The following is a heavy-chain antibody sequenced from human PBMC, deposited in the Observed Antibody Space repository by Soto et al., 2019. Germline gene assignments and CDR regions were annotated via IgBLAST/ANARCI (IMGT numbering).Heavy chain of an antibody. CDR2: VYSSGGT. Sequence: RSLTCTVSGGSMSSYYWTWIRQPAGKGLEWIGRVYSSGGTHYNPSLKSRVTISLDTSKNQFSLRLLSVTDADTAVYYCARGQRFSDWFDPWGQGTLVTVSS. CDR3: ARGQRFSDWFDP. V-gene: IGHV4-4*07. J-gene: IGHJ5*02. D-gene: IGHD3-3*01. CDR1: GGSMSSYY.